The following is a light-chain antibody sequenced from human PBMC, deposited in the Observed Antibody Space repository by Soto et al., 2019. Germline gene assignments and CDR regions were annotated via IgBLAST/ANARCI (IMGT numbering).Light chain of an antibody. Sequence: VMTLSSAKLSVSKRVRAALSCSASQSISSNLAWYQQKSGQAPSLLMFRTSSRATGFPARFSGSGSGTEFNLTISSLQSEDFGVYYCQQYNNWPRATVGGGTKVDIK. CDR2: RTS. CDR1: QSISSN. V-gene: IGKV3-15*01. J-gene: IGKJ4*01. CDR3: QQYNNWPRAT.